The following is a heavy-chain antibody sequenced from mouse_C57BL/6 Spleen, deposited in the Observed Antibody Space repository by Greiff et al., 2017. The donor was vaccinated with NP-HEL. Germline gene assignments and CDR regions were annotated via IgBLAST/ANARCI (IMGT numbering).Heavy chain of an antibody. Sequence: QVQLQQPGAELVRPGSSVKLSCKASGYTFTSYWMHWVKQRPIQGLEWIGNIDPSDSETHYNQKFKDKATLTVDKSSSTAYMQLSSLTSEDSAVYYCARGYYGNRGSYFDYWGQGTTLTVSS. V-gene: IGHV1-52*01. CDR2: IDPSDSET. D-gene: IGHD2-1*01. CDR1: GYTFTSYW. CDR3: ARGYYGNRGSYFDY. J-gene: IGHJ2*01.